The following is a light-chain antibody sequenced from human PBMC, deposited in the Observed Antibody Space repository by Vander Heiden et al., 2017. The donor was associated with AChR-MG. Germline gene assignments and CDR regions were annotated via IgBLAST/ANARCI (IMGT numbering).Light chain of an antibody. Sequence: EIVLTQSPGPLSLSPGERATLSCRASQSVSSTYLGWYQQKPGQAPRLLIDGASSRATGIPDRFSGSGSGTDFTLTISRLEPEDFAVYYCQHYDRSTLITFGGGTKVEIK. CDR1: QSVSSTY. CDR3: QHYDRSTLIT. J-gene: IGKJ4*01. CDR2: GAS. V-gene: IGKV3-20*01.